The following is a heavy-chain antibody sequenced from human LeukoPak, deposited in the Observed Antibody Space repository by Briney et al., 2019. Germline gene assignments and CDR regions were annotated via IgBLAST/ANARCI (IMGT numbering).Heavy chain of an antibody. J-gene: IGHJ3*01. V-gene: IGHV3-23*01. Sequence: GGSLRLSCAASGFTFSSYAMSWVRQAPGKGLEWVSAISGTGGSTYYADSVKGRFTISGDNSKNTLFLQMNSLRAEDTATYYCARCHGQHLASAPDPFDVWGQGALVTVSS. D-gene: IGHD6-13*01. CDR3: ARCHGQHLASAPDPFDV. CDR1: GFTFSSYA. CDR2: ISGTGGST.